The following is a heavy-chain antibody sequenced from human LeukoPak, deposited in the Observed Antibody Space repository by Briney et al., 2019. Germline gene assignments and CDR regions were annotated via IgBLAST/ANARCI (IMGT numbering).Heavy chain of an antibody. CDR2: IYHSGST. Sequence: SETLSLTCTVSGYSISSGYYWGWIRQPPGKGLEWIGSIYHSGSTYYNPSLKSRVTIFVDTSKNQFSLKLSSVTAADTAVYYCARLVVSSWYHEVLLGRDYWGQGTLVTVSS. J-gene: IGHJ4*02. CDR1: GYSISSGYY. D-gene: IGHD6-13*01. V-gene: IGHV4-38-2*02. CDR3: ARLVVSSWYHEVLLGRDY.